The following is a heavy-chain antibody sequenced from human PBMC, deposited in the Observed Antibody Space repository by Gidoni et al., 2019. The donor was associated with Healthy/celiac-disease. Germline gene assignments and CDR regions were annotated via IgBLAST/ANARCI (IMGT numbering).Heavy chain of an antibody. J-gene: IGHJ6*02. CDR3: ARGSVGYCSSTSCYGGGGYYYYYGMDV. V-gene: IGHV3-33*01. CDR1: GFTFSSYG. Sequence: QVQLVESGGGVVQPGRSLRLSCAASGFTFSSYGMHWVRQAPGQGLGWGSGIWYDGSNKNYAESVKGRFTISRDNSKNTLYRQMNSLRAEDTAVYYCARGSVGYCSSTSCYGGGGYYYYYGMDVWGQGTTVTVSS. D-gene: IGHD2-2*03. CDR2: IWYDGSNK.